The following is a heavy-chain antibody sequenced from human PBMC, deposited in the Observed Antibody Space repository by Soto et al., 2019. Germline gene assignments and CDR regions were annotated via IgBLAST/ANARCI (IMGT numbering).Heavy chain of an antibody. Sequence: GGSLRLSCAASGFTFSSYAMSWVRQAPGKGLEWVSAISGSGGSTYYADSVKGRFTISRDNAKNSLYLQMNSLRAEDTAVYYCAREAYCSCTSCYAWHYYYGLDVWGQGTTVTVSS. CDR2: ISGSGGST. CDR3: AREAYCSCTSCYAWHYYYGLDV. D-gene: IGHD2-2*01. CDR1: GFTFSSYA. V-gene: IGHV3-23*01. J-gene: IGHJ6*02.